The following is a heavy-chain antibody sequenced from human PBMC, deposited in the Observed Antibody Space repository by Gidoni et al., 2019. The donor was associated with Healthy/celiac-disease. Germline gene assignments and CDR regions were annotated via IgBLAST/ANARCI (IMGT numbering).Heavy chain of an antibody. CDR1: GFTLSSYS. V-gene: IGHV3-21*01. J-gene: IGHJ4*02. Sequence: EVQLVESGGGLVKPGGSLRLSCAASGFTLSSYSMNWVRQAPGKGLEWVSSISSSSSYIYYADSVKGRFTISRDNAKNSLYLQMNSLRAEDTAVYYCARDGEWFGESPGFDYWGQGTLVTVSS. CDR2: ISSSSSYI. CDR3: ARDGEWFGESPGFDY. D-gene: IGHD3-10*01.